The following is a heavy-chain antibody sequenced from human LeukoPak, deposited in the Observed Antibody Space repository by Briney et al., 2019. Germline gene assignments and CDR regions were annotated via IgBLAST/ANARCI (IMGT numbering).Heavy chain of an antibody. D-gene: IGHD5-12*01. CDR3: ARDGTYTDYDPDFDI. Sequence: PSETLSLTCAVYGGSFSGYYWSWIRQPPGKGLEWVANIKQDGSEKYYVDSVKGRFTISRDNAKNSLYLQMNSLRAEDTAVFYCARDGTYTDYDPDFDIWGQGTLVTVSS. V-gene: IGHV3-7*04. CDR2: IKQDGSEK. J-gene: IGHJ4*02. CDR1: GGSFSGYY.